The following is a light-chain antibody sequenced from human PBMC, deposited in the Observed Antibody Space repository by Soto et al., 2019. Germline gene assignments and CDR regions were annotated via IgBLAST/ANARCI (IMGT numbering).Light chain of an antibody. V-gene: IGKV1-12*01. CDR1: QGISSS. J-gene: IGKJ5*01. CDR3: QQTNTSPIT. Sequence: DIQMTQSPSSVSASVGDRVTITCRASQGISSSLAWYQVRPGKPPNLLIYAAASLESGVPSRFSGGGSGTHFTLTSNNLQPEDFATYYCQQTNTSPITFAQGTRVEIK. CDR2: AAA.